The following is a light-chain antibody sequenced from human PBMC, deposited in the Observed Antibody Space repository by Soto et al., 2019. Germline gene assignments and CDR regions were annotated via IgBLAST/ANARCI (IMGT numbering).Light chain of an antibody. CDR3: QQYNSYSVT. J-gene: IGKJ4*01. Sequence: DIQMTQSPSTLSASVGDRVTIXXRASQSISSWLAWYQQKPGKAPKLLIYDASSLESGVPSRFSGSGSGTEFTLTISSLQPDDFATYYCQQYNSYSVTFGGGTKVDIK. CDR1: QSISSW. CDR2: DAS. V-gene: IGKV1-5*01.